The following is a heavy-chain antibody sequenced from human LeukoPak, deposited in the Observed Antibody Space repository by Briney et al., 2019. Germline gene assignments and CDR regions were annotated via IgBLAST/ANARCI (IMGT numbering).Heavy chain of an antibody. Sequence: GESLKISCKGSGYSFTSYWIGWVRQMPGKGLEWMVIIYPGDSDTRYSPSFQGQVTISADKSISTAYLQWSSLKASDTAMYYCARHSGSYGRYYYYYMDVWGKGTTVTVSS. D-gene: IGHD1-26*01. CDR3: ARHSGSYGRYYYYYMDV. J-gene: IGHJ6*03. V-gene: IGHV5-51*01. CDR1: GYSFTSYW. CDR2: IYPGDSDT.